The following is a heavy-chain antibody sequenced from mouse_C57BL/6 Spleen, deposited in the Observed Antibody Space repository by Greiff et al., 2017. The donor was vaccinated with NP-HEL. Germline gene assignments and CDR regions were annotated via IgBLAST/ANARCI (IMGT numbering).Heavy chain of an antibody. D-gene: IGHD2-5*01. CDR2: IDPSDSET. J-gene: IGHJ3*01. CDR3: ARGTDSNPGFAY. V-gene: IGHV1-52*01. CDR1: GYTFTSYW. Sequence: VQLQQPGAELVRPGSSVKLSCKASGYTFTSYWMHWVKQRPIQGLEWIGNIDPSDSETHYNQKFKDKATLTVDKSSSTAYMQLSSLTSEDSEVYYCARGTDSNPGFAYWGQGTLVTVSA.